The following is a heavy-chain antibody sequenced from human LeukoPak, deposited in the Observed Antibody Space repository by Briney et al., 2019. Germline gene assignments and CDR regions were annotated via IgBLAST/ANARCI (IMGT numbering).Heavy chain of an antibody. CDR2: ISGSGGST. D-gene: IGHD3-22*01. V-gene: IGHV3-23*01. CDR3: AKHYYGSSGYTYSWFDP. CDR1: GFTFSSYA. J-gene: IGHJ5*02. Sequence: GGSLRLSCAASGFTFSSYAMSWVRQAPGKGLEWVSAISGSGGSTYYADSVKGRFTISRDNSKNTLYLQMNSLRAEDTAVYYCAKHYYGSSGYTYSWFDPWGQGTLVTVSS.